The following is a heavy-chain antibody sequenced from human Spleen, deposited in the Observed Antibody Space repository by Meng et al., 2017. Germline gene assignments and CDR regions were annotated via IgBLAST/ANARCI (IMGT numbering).Heavy chain of an antibody. J-gene: IGHJ4*02. CDR2: IIPNSGDT. CDR3: ARDEDISAAGKLFGDY. CDR1: GYNFPDYY. D-gene: IGHD6-25*01. Sequence: ASVKVSCKPSGYNFPDYYIYWVRQAPGQGLEWMGHIIPNSGDTLYAPKFQGRVSMTADTSISTAYMELSELRSDDTAMYYCARDEDISAAGKLFGDYWGQGTLVTVSS. V-gene: IGHV1-2*06.